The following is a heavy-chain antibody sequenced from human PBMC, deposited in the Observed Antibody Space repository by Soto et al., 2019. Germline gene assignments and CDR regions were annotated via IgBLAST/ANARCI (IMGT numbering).Heavy chain of an antibody. D-gene: IGHD3-22*01. CDR1: GYSFTIYC. CDR2: IDPSDSYT. V-gene: IGHV5-10-1*01. CDR3: ARRGVYYYDSSGYYSWFDP. J-gene: IGHJ5*02. Sequence: PGESLKISCNGSGYSFTIYCISLVLQMPGKGLEWMGRIDPSDSYTNYSPSFQGHVTISADKSISTAYLQWSSLKASDTAMYYCARRGVYYYDSSGYYSWFDPWGQGTLVTVS.